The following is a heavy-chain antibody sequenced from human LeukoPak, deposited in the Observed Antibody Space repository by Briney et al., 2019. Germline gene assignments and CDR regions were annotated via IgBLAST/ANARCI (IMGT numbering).Heavy chain of an antibody. V-gene: IGHV3-74*01. J-gene: IGHJ6*02. CDR2: INMDGSSA. D-gene: IGHD2-15*01. CDR3: ASPTGYCSGGSCRRAHYYYGMDV. Sequence: PGGSLRLSCAASRFTFGSYYMHWVRQAPGKGLVWVSRINMDGSSASYADSVKGRFTISRDNAKSTLYLQMNSLRLEDTAVYYCASPTGYCSGGSCRRAHYYYGMDVWGQGTTVTVSS. CDR1: RFTFGSYY.